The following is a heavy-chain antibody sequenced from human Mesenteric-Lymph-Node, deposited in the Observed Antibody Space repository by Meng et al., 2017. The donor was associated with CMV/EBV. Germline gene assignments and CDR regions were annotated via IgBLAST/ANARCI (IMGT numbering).Heavy chain of an antibody. Sequence: GESLKISCAASGFTFNSYTMNWVRQAPGKGLEWISFITSTGYISYVDPVKGRFTISRDNAKNSLFLQLNSLRAEDTALYYCASEVGHCAAPSCLDSWGPGTLVTVSS. V-gene: IGHV3-21*01. J-gene: IGHJ4*02. D-gene: IGHD2-2*01. CDR2: ITSTGYI. CDR3: ASEVGHCAAPSCLDS. CDR1: GFTFNSYT.